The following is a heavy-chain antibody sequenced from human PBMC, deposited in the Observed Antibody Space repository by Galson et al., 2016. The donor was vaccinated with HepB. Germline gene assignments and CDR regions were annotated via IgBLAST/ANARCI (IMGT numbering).Heavy chain of an antibody. J-gene: IGHJ4*02. CDR2: ISCDGHQK. CDR3: ATERGSSRSPDY. CDR1: GMSFSSSG. D-gene: IGHD1-1*01. Sequence: SLRLSCAASGMSFSSSGMHWVRQAPGKGLEWVAVISCDGHQKYYVDPVKGRFIISRDNSKNTVYLRMNSLKTEYTAVYYGATERGSSRSPDYWGQGTLVSVSS. V-gene: IGHV3-30*03.